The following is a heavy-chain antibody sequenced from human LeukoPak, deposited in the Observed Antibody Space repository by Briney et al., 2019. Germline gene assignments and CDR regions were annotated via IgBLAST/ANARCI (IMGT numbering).Heavy chain of an antibody. V-gene: IGHV3-23*01. J-gene: IGHJ4*02. CDR1: GFTFSNYA. Sequence: GASLRLSCAASGFTFSNYAMSWVRQAPGKGLEWVSALSGSGASTYYADSVRGRFTISRDNSKNTLYVEMNTLRAEDTAVYYCAKWGDYDILTGYYVSDFWGQGTLVTVSS. CDR3: AKWGDYDILTGYYVSDF. D-gene: IGHD3-9*01. CDR2: LSGSGAST.